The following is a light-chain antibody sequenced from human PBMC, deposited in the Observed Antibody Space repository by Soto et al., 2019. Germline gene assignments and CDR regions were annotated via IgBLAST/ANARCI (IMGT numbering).Light chain of an antibody. J-gene: IGKJ2*01. CDR3: QHYNNYPYT. Sequence: DIQMTQSPSTLSASVGDRVTITCRASQSLTGWLAWYQQKPGKVPKLLIYKASILENGVPSRFSGSGSGTEYTLTISSLQPDDFATYYCQHYNNYPYTFGQGTKLEIK. V-gene: IGKV1-5*03. CDR1: QSLTGW. CDR2: KAS.